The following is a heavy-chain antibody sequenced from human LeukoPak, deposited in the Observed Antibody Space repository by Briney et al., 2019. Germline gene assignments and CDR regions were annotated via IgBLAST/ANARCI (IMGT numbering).Heavy chain of an antibody. Sequence: PGGSLRLSCAASGFAFSSYEMNWVRQAPGKGLEWVSYISSSGSTIYYAGSVKGRFTISRDNAKNSLYLQMNSLRAEDTAVYYCARDLPPSIAARPGAFDIWGQGTMVTVSS. D-gene: IGHD6-6*01. CDR2: ISSSGSTI. V-gene: IGHV3-48*03. CDR1: GFAFSSYE. CDR3: ARDLPPSIAARPGAFDI. J-gene: IGHJ3*02.